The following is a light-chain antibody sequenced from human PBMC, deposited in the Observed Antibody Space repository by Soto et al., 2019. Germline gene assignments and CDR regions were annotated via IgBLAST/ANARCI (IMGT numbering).Light chain of an antibody. CDR2: DAS. J-gene: IGKJ1*01. CDR3: QQYNTFWT. V-gene: IGKV1-5*01. CDR1: ESINNC. Sequence: DIQVTQSPSTLSASVGASVSITCRASESINNCLACYQQNPGRAPKLLIYDASILESGVPSRFSGSGSGTEFTLTISSRQPDDFATYYCQQYNTFWTFGPGTKVDI.